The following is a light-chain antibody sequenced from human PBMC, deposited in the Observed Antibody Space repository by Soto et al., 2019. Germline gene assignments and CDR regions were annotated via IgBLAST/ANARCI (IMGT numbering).Light chain of an antibody. J-gene: IGKJ1*01. CDR1: QGISNN. V-gene: IGKV1-27*01. CDR3: QKYDSAPLT. CDR2: GAS. Sequence: DIQMTQSPSSLSASVGDRVTITCRASQGISNNFAWYQQKPGKVPRLLIYGASTLQSGVPSRFSGSGSGTEFTLPISSLQPEDVATYYCQKYDSAPLTVGQGTKVEFK.